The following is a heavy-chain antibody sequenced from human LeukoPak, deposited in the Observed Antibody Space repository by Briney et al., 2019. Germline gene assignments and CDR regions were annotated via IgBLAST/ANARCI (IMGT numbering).Heavy chain of an antibody. V-gene: IGHV1-2*02. D-gene: IGHD2-15*01. J-gene: IGHJ3*02. CDR3: ARHRSGGSQDDAFDI. CDR2: INPNSGGT. CDR1: GYTFTGYY. Sequence: ASVKVSCKASGYTFTGYYMHWVRQAPGQGLEWMGWINPNSGGTNYAQKFQGRVTMARDTSISTAYMELSRLRSDDTAVCYCARHRSGGSQDDAFDIWGQGTLVTVSS.